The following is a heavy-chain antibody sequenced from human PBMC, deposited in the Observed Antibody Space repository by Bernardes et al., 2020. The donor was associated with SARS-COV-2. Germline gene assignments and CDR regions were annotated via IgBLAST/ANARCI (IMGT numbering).Heavy chain of an antibody. CDR2: FFSGWSK. V-gene: IGHV3-53*01. CDR3: ARAMGLLWFGETPWGMDV. J-gene: IGHJ6*02. D-gene: IGHD3-10*01. Sequence: GGFLRPSCSAPGVTLSSHYISWVRPAPGEGLELVLGFFSGWSKYYADSVKGRFTISRDNSKNTLYLQMNSLRAEDTAVYYCARAMGLLWFGETPWGMDVWGQGTTVTVSS. CDR1: GVTLSSHY.